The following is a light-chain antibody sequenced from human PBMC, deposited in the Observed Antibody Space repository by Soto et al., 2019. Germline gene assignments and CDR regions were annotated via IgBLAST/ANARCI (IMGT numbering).Light chain of an antibody. CDR2: EVT. CDR3: ASYVRGNTVL. Sequence: QSALTQPASVSGSPGQSITISCTGTSSDVGAYDYVCWYQQYPGKVPKLLISEVTNRPSGISPRFSGSKSGNTASLTISGLQAEDEADYYCASYVRGNTVLFGGGTKLTVL. V-gene: IGLV2-14*01. CDR1: SSDVGAYDY. J-gene: IGLJ3*02.